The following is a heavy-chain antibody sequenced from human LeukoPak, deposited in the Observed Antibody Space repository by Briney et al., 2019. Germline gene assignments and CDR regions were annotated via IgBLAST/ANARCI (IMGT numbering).Heavy chain of an antibody. CDR2: IHHTGST. Sequence: PSETLSLTCGVNGGSISDYYWAWVRQSPGKGLEWIGEIHHTGSTKYHPSLKSRVAISLDTSKNQFSLKLSSVTAADTAVYYCARNRYYYGSRSYGVPNWFDPWGQGTLVTVSS. V-gene: IGHV4-34*01. CDR3: ARNRYYYGSRSYGVPNWFDP. D-gene: IGHD3-10*01. J-gene: IGHJ5*02. CDR1: GGSISDYY.